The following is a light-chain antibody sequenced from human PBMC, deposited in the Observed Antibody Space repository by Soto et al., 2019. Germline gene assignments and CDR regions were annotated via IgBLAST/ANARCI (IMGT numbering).Light chain of an antibody. CDR3: QQYNNWPPLT. V-gene: IGKV3-15*01. CDR1: QSVSSN. J-gene: IGKJ4*01. CDR2: GAS. Sequence: EIVMTQSPVTLSVSPGERATLSCRASQSVSSNLAWYQQKPGQPPRLLIYGASTRATGIPARFSGSGSGTEFTLTISNVQYEDFALYHCQQYNNWPPLTFGGGNKVEVK.